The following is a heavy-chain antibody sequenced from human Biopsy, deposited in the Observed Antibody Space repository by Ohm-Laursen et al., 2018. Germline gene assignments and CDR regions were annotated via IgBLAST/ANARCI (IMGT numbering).Heavy chain of an antibody. Sequence: GTLSLTCAVYGESFNGYYWSWIRQTPGKGLEWIEEINHSGRTNYNPSLKSRVTISVDTSKNQFSLKVRSVTAADTAVYYCVRGVDYYDPHHYYALDVWGQGTTVTVSS. CDR3: VRGVDYYDPHHYYALDV. CDR2: INHSGRT. V-gene: IGHV4-34*01. J-gene: IGHJ6*02. D-gene: IGHD3-22*01. CDR1: GESFNGYY.